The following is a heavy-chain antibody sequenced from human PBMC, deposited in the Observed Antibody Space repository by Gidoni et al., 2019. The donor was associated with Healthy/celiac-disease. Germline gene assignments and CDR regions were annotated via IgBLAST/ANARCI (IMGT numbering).Heavy chain of an antibody. V-gene: IGHV3-49*05. Sequence: EVQLVESGGGLLKPGRSLRLSCTASGFTFGDYAMSWLRQAPGKGLEWVGFIRSKAYGGTTEYAASVKGRFTISRDDSKSIAYLQMNSLKTEDTAVYYCTRVATHFDYWGQGTLVTVSS. CDR2: IRSKAYGGTT. J-gene: IGHJ4*02. CDR1: GFTFGDYA. CDR3: TRVATHFDY.